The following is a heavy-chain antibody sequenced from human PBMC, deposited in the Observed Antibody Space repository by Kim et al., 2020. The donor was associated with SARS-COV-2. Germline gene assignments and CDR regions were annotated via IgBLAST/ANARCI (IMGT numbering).Heavy chain of an antibody. Sequence: SETLSLTCAVYGGSFSGYYWSWIRQPPGKGLEWIGEINHSGSTNYNPSLKSRVTISVDTSKNQFSLKLSSVTAADTAVYYCARARYYDILTGYYIFDYWGQGTLVTVSS. V-gene: IGHV4-34*01. CDR3: ARARYYDILTGYYIFDY. CDR2: INHSGST. J-gene: IGHJ4*02. CDR1: GGSFSGYY. D-gene: IGHD3-9*01.